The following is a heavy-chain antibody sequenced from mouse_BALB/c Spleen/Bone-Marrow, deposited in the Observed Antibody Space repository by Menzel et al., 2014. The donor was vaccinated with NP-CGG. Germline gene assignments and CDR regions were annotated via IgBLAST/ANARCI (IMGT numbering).Heavy chain of an antibody. CDR3: TRGRTWDFDY. CDR1: GYTFTSYY. Sequence: GAELVKPGASVKLSCKASGYTFTSYYMYWVKQRPGQGLEWIGEINPSNGGTNFNEKFKSRATLTVDKSSSTAYMQLSSLTSEDSAVYYCTRGRTWDFDYWGQGTTLTVSS. CDR2: INPSNGGT. J-gene: IGHJ2*01. V-gene: IGHV1S81*02. D-gene: IGHD4-1*01.